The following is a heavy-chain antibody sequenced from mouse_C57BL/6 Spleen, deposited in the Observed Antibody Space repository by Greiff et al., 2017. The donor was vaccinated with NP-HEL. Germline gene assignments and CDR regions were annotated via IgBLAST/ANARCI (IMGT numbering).Heavy chain of an antibody. CDR3: ASRFFLGSSQAWFAY. CDR1: GFSLTSYG. CDR2: IWGVGST. J-gene: IGHJ3*01. Sequence: QVQLKESGPGLVAPSQSLSITCTVSGFSLTSYGVDWVRQSPGKGLEWLGVIWGVGSTNYNSALKSRLSISKDNSKSQVFLKMNSLQTDDTAMYYCASRFFLGSSQAWFAYWGQGTLVTVSA. D-gene: IGHD1-1*01. V-gene: IGHV2-6*01.